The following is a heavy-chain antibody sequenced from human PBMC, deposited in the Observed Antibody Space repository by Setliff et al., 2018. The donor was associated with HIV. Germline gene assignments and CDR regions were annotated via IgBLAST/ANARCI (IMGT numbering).Heavy chain of an antibody. V-gene: IGHV4-4*08. CDR1: SGSMTGHY. D-gene: IGHD2-2*01. CDR3: ARGLSSQTYWGTRPLGLDY. CDR2: LHSLGSSRVSDTP. J-gene: IGHJ6*02. Sequence: SETLSLTCSVSSGSMTGHYWTWVRQPPGKGLEWIGYLHSLGSSRVSDTPNYSPSLKSRITISLDTSKRQFSLTTTSVTAADTAVYYCARGLSSQTYWGTRPLGLDYWGQGTKVTVS.